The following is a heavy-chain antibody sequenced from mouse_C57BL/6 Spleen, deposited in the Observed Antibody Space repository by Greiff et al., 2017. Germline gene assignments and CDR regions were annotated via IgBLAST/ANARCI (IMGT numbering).Heavy chain of an antibody. D-gene: IGHD1-1*01. Sequence: EVKLQESGAELVKPGASVKLSCTASGFNIKDYYMPWVKQRTEQGLEWIGRIDPEDGETKYAPKFQGKATITADTSSNTAYLQLSSLTSEDTAVYYCAFDGSSWGYYFDYWGQGTTLTVSS. V-gene: IGHV14-2*01. CDR3: AFDGSSWGYYFDY. CDR1: GFNIKDYY. J-gene: IGHJ2*01. CDR2: IDPEDGET.